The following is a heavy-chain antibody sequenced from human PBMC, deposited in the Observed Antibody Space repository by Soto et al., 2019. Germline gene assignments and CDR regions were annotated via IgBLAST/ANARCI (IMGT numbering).Heavy chain of an antibody. V-gene: IGHV1-69*13. CDR1: GGTFSSYA. CDR2: IIPIFGTA. Sequence: SVKVSCKASGGTFSSYAISWVRQAPGQGLEWMGGIIPIFGTANYAQKFQGRVTITADESTSTAYMELSSLRSEDTAVYYCARGTRGVIMIHYFDYWGQGTLVTVSS. D-gene: IGHD3-10*01. J-gene: IGHJ4*02. CDR3: ARGTRGVIMIHYFDY.